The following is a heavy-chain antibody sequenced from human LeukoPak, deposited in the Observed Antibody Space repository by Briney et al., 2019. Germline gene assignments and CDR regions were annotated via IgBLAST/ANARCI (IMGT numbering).Heavy chain of an antibody. CDR3: AREGITTFDY. D-gene: IGHD3-10*01. CDR1: GYNFSIHW. V-gene: IGHV1-46*01. J-gene: IGHJ4*02. CDR2: INPSGTFT. Sequence: ASVKVSCKASGYNFSIHWMHWVRQAPGQGLEWVGIINPSGTFTSYAQKLQGRVTVTRDMSTSTVYMELSSLRSEDTAVYYCAREGITTFDYWGQGTLVTVSS.